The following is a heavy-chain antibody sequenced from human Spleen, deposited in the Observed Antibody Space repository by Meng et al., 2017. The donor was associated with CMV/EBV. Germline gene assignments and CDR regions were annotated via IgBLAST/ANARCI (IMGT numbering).Heavy chain of an antibody. V-gene: IGHV3-48*04. CDR1: GFTFSNYN. Sequence: GGSLRLSCAVSGFTFSNYNMHWVRQAPGKGLEWVSYISSSSSTMYYADSVDGRFTVSRDNARNSVSLQMNSLTVEDTAVYYCARGGGFDAYSTGWHGSTSDYWGQGTLVTVSS. D-gene: IGHD6-19*01. CDR3: ARGGGFDAYSTGWHGSTSDY. CDR2: ISSSSSTM. J-gene: IGHJ4*02.